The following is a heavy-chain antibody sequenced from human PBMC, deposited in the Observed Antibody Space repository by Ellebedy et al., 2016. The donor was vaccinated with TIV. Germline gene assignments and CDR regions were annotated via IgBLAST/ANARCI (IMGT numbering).Heavy chain of an antibody. V-gene: IGHV3-20*03. D-gene: IGHD3-10*01. CDR1: GFIFDDYD. CDR2: INWNGTST. Sequence: GGSLRLSXAASGFIFDDYDMSWVRQAPGKGLEWVSGINWNGTSTGYADSVKGRFTISRDNAKNSLYLQMNSLRAEDTALYYCARDTLGSSPDYWGQGTLVTVSS. CDR3: ARDTLGSSPDY. J-gene: IGHJ4*02.